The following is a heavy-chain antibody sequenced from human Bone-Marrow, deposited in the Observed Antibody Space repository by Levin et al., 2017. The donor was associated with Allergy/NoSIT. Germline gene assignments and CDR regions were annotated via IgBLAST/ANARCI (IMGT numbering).Heavy chain of an antibody. CDR3: ARDLQCHDCWSGYKTPVAY. Sequence: ASVKVSCKASGYTFTNYALNWVRQAPGQGLEWMGWINTNNGNPTYAQDFTGRFVFSLDTSVSTAYLQISSLKAEDSAVYYCARDLQCHDCWSGYKTPVAYWGQGTLVTVSS. CDR1: GYTFTNYA. D-gene: IGHD3-3*01. J-gene: IGHJ4*02. CDR2: INTNNGNP. V-gene: IGHV7-4-1*02.